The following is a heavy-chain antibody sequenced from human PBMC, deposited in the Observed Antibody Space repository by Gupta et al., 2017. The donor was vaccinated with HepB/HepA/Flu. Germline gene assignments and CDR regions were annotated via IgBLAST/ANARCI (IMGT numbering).Heavy chain of an antibody. D-gene: IGHD3-3*01. V-gene: IGHV3-11*01. CDR1: GFTLSDYS. J-gene: IGHJ3*02. Sequence: QVQLMESGGGLVKPGGSLRLSCEASGFTLSDYSRTWIRQAPGAGLEWLSDISDSGYVIQYADSVRGRFTISRDNDKNSLFLQLTSLRAEDTAVYYCARRNDFWSGYHNFDIWGQGTKVTVSS. CDR2: ISDSGYVI. CDR3: ARRNDFWSGYHNFDI.